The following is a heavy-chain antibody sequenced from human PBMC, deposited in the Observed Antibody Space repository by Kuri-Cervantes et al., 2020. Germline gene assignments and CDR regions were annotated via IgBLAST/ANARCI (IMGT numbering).Heavy chain of an antibody. V-gene: IGHV4-4*07. J-gene: IGHJ3*02. CDR2: IYTSGST. CDR3: ARVGREYEVWGSYRYSFDAFDI. D-gene: IGHD3-16*02. Sequence: SETLSLTCTVSGGSISSYYWSWIRQPAGKGLEWIGRIYTSGSTNYNPSLKSRVTISVDTSKNQFSLKLSSVTAADTAVYYCARVGREYEVWGSYRYSFDAFDIWGQGTMVTVSS. CDR1: GGSISSYY.